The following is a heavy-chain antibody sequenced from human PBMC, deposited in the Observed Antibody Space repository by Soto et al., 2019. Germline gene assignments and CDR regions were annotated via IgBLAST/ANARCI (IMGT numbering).Heavy chain of an antibody. CDR3: AKHRGRAAQTQYNWFDP. CDR2: ISGSGGST. V-gene: IGHV3-23*01. J-gene: IGHJ5*02. CDR1: GFTFSSCA. Sequence: GSLTLPWAASGFTFSSCAITWVRQAPKKGLEWDSDISGSGGSTYYADSVKGRFTISRDNSENTLYLQLNSLRVEDTAVYYCAKHRGRAAQTQYNWFDPWGQGTLVTVSS. D-gene: IGHD6-6*01.